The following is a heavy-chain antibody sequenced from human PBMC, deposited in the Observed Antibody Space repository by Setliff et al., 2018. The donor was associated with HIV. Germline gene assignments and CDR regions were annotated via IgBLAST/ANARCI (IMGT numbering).Heavy chain of an antibody. D-gene: IGHD4-4*01. CDR1: GDSVITYY. CDR3: AREHDYSNYRRLDS. Sequence: PSETLSLTCTVSGDSVITYYWTWIRQPPGKGLEWIGYIHHSGSSDYTPSLRSRVTMSVDTSKSQFSLKLTSVTAADTAVYYCAREHDYSNYRRLDSWGQGILVTVSS. CDR2: IHHSGSS. V-gene: IGHV4-4*08. J-gene: IGHJ4*02.